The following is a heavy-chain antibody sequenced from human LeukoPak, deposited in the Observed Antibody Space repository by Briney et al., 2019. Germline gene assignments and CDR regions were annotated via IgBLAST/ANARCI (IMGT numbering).Heavy chain of an antibody. CDR1: GYTFTNFG. CDR2: ISTNKGNT. D-gene: IGHD2-2*01. Sequence: ASVKVSCKASGYTFTNFGISWLRQAPGQGLEWMGWISTNKGNTDYAQNVQDRVAMTTDTSTSTAYMELRSLRSDDTAAYYCARAGGWNLLDHTRCFDLWGQGTLVTVSS. J-gene: IGHJ5*02. V-gene: IGHV1-18*01. CDR3: ARAGGWNLLDHTRCFDL.